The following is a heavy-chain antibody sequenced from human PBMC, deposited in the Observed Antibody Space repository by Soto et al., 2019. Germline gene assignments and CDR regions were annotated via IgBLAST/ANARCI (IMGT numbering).Heavy chain of an antibody. CDR1: GLTFSSYG. J-gene: IGHJ6*03. Sequence: QVQLVESGGGVVQPGRSLRLSCAASGLTFSSYGMHWVRQAPGKGLEWVALISYDGSNKYYADSAKGRFTISRDNSKKMLFLQMNSLGAEDTGVYSCATSAGYLYCSGGTCYSNSDYMDVWGKGTTVTVSS. CDR3: ATSAGYLYCSGGTCYSNSDYMDV. CDR2: ISYDGSNK. V-gene: IGHV3-30*03. D-gene: IGHD2-15*01.